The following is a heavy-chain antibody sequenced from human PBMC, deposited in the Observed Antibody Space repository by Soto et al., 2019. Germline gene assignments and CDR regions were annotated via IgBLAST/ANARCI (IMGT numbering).Heavy chain of an antibody. Sequence: PSETLSLTCTVSGGSISSYYWSWIRQPPGKGLEWIGYIYYSGSTNYNPSLKSRVTISVDTSKNQFSLKLSSVTAADTAVYYCARVGGSGYYSAPGGAFDIWGQGTMVTVSS. V-gene: IGHV4-59*01. D-gene: IGHD3-22*01. CDR1: GGSISSYY. J-gene: IGHJ3*02. CDR3: ARVGGSGYYSAPGGAFDI. CDR2: IYYSGST.